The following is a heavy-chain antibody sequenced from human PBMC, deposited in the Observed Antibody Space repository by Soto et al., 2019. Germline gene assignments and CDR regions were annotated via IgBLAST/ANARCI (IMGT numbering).Heavy chain of an antibody. J-gene: IGHJ5*02. V-gene: IGHV3-11*06. CDR2: ISPGSRYP. CDR3: VRGGGGGLFDP. CDR1: GFTFSSYA. D-gene: IGHD2-15*01. Sequence: GGSLRLSCAASGFTFSSYAMSCIRQAPGKGLEWLSYISPGSRYPAYADSVKGRFTISRDNARRSLSLQMNSLTVDDTAIYYCVRGGGGGLFDPWGQGSMVTVSS.